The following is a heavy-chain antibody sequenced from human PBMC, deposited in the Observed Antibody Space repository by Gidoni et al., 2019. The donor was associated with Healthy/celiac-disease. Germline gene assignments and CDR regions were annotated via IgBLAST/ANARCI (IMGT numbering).Heavy chain of an antibody. J-gene: IGHJ4*02. V-gene: IGHV3-21*01. CDR1: GFTFSSYS. CDR3: ARGLGIVVAGDY. CDR2: ISSSSSYI. Sequence: EVQLVESGGGLVKPGGSLSLSCAASGFTFSSYSMNWVRQAPGKGLEWVSSISSSSSYIYYADSVKGRFTISRDNAKNSLYLQMNSLRAEDTAVYYCARGLGIVVAGDYWGQGTLVTVSS. D-gene: IGHD3-22*01.